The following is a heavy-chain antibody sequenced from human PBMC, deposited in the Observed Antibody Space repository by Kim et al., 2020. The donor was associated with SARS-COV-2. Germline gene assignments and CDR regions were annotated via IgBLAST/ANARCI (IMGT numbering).Heavy chain of an antibody. V-gene: IGHV4-34*01. CDR3: ARGLSYYDSSGSAFDI. CDR2: INHSGST. CDR1: GGSFSGYY. Sequence: SETLSLTCAVYGGSFSGYYWSWIRQPPGKGLEWIGEINHSGSTNYNPSLKSRVTISVDTSKNQFSLKLSSVTAADTAVYYCARGLSYYDSSGSAFDIWGQGTMVTVSS. J-gene: IGHJ3*02. D-gene: IGHD3-22*01.